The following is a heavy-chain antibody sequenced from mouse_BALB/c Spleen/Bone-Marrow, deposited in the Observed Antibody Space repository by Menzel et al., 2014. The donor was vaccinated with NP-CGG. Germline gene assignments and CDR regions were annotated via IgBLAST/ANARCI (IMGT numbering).Heavy chain of an antibody. CDR1: GFTFSSYG. J-gene: IGHJ2*01. Sequence: EVMLVESGGDLVKPGGSLKLSCAASGFTFSSYGMSWVRQTPDKRLEWVATINSGGSSTYYPAKVKGRFTISRDNAKSTLYLQMSSLNSEDTAMYYCTRRPLQANSYFDCWGQGTTLTVSS. V-gene: IGHV5-6*02. CDR2: INSGGSST. CDR3: TRRPLQANSYFDC. D-gene: IGHD3-2*02.